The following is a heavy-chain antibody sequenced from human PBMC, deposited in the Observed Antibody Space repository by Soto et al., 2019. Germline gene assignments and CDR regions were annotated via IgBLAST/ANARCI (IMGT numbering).Heavy chain of an antibody. CDR1: GHTLPGNV. V-gene: IGHV1-3*01. Sequence: AQVKVSCKYSGHTLPGNVCNGVRKAPGKSLEWMGWVNAGNGYTKNLQSFQGIVTISSDTTASTAYMELNSLRSEVNSVSYYARGATTYGYVFDYWGQGTLVTVS. J-gene: IGHJ4*02. D-gene: IGHD5-12*01. CDR3: ARGATTYGYVFDY. CDR2: VNAGNGYT.